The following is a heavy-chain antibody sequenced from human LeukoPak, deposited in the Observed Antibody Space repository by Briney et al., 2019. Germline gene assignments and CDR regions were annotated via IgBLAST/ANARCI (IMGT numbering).Heavy chain of an antibody. D-gene: IGHD2-2*02. Sequence: SETLSLTCTVSGGSISSYYWSWIRQPPGKGLEWIGYIYYSGSTNYNPSLKSRVTISVDTSKNQFSLKLSSVTAADTAVYYCARLNGRYTSYFDYWGQGTLVTVSS. J-gene: IGHJ4*02. CDR2: IYYSGST. CDR3: ARLNGRYTSYFDY. V-gene: IGHV4-59*08. CDR1: GGSISSYY.